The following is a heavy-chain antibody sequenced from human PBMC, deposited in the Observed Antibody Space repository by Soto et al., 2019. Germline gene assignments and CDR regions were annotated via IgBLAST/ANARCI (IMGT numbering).Heavy chain of an antibody. Sequence: PSETLSLTCTVSGGSVSSGSYYWSWIRQPPGKGLEWIGYIYYSGSTNYNPSLKSRVTISVDTSKNQFSLKLSSVTAADTAVYYCARDQLLEDYYYYYGMDVSGQGTTVTSP. CDR1: GGSVSSGSYY. D-gene: IGHD2-2*01. J-gene: IGHJ6*02. CDR3: ARDQLLEDYYYYYGMDV. V-gene: IGHV4-61*01. CDR2: IYYSGST.